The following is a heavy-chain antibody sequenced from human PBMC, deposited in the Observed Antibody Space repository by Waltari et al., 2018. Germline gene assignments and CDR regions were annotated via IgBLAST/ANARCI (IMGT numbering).Heavy chain of an antibody. CDR2: MSHSGAL. J-gene: IGHJ4*02. V-gene: IGHV4-59*02. D-gene: IGHD2-21*02. CDR1: GGSVSGDY. Sequence: QVQLQESGPGLLNPSETLSLTCSVSGGSVSGDYWSWMRQPPGKGLEFIAYMSHSGALINNPPLKRRVTISLDTSKNQCSPNLDSVTAADTAVYYCARQIGGRLLWDYWGQGTLVVVSS. CDR3: ARQIGGRLLWDY.